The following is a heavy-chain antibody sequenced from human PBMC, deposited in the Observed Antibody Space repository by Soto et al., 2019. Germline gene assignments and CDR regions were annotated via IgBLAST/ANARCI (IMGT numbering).Heavy chain of an antibody. Sequence: QVQLQESGPGLVKPSQTLSLTCTVSGGSINSGDYYWSWVRQVPGKGLEWIGFISYSGNTHYNPSLESHVTISKDTSKNQFSLRLNSMTAADSAVYYCAREVSPNSRGWYTVLVRWFDPWGQGTLVTVSS. CDR1: GGSINSGDYY. J-gene: IGHJ5*02. CDR2: ISYSGNT. V-gene: IGHV4-31*01. D-gene: IGHD6-19*01. CDR3: AREVSPNSRGWYTVLVRWFDP.